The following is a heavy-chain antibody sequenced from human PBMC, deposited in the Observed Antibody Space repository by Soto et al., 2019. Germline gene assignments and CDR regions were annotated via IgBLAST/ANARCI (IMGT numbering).Heavy chain of an antibody. CDR3: ARGVDAAMVSWIDD. V-gene: IGHV4-61*01. CDR1: GGSVSSGSYY. CDR2: IYYSGST. Sequence: QVQLQESGPGLVKPSETLSLTCTVSGGSVSSGSYYWSWIRQPPGKGLEWLGYIYYSGSTNYNPSHQSRVTMTVDTADNTAPLKCTCVAASDTAVSCCARGVDAAMVSWIDDWGQVTGVTFSS. D-gene: IGHD5-18*01. J-gene: IGHJ4*02.